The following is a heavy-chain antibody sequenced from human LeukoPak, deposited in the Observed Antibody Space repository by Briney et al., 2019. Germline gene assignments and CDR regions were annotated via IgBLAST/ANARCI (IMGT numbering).Heavy chain of an antibody. J-gene: IGHJ6*02. CDR2: IWYDGSNK. Sequence: PGGSLRLSCAASGFTFSSYGVHWVRQAPGKGLEWVAVIWYDGSNKYYADSVKGRFTISRDNSKNTLYLRTNSLRAEDTAVYYCARDRYSNYVAGGLDVWGQGTTVTVSS. V-gene: IGHV3-33*01. CDR3: ARDRYSNYVAGGLDV. CDR1: GFTFSSYG. D-gene: IGHD4-11*01.